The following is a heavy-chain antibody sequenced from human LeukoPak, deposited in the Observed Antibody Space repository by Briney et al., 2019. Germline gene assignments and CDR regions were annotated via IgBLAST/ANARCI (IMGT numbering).Heavy chain of an antibody. V-gene: IGHV4-4*07. CDR3: AVDDRGFDP. D-gene: IGHD3-22*01. CDR2: IETTGST. Sequence: SETLSLTCNVSGVSKSTFYMSWIRQPAGKGLEWIGRIETTGSTNYNPSLKSRVTMSVDPSKRHFSLRLTSVTAADAAVYYCAVDDRGFDPWGQGTLVTVSS. J-gene: IGHJ5*02. CDR1: GVSKSTFY.